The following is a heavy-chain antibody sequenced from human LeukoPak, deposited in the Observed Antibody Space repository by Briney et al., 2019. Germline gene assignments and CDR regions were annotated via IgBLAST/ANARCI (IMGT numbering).Heavy chain of an antibody. V-gene: IGHV1-8*01. D-gene: IGHD3-10*01. CDR1: GYTFTSYD. CDR3: ARTGYYGSGSYYGMDV. Sequence: ASVKVSCKASGYTFTSYDINWVRQATGQGLEWMGWMNPNSGNTGYAQKFQGRVTMTRNTSISTAYMELSSLRSEDTAVYYCARTGYYGSGSYYGMDVWGQGTTVTVSS. J-gene: IGHJ6*02. CDR2: MNPNSGNT.